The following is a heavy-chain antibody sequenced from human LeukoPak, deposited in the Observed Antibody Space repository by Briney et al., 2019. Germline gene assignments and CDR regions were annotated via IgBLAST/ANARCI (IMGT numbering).Heavy chain of an antibody. Sequence: PSETLSLTCTVSAGSISSSSHHWGWLRQSPGKGLEWIGSIYYGRTTYYNPPLNSRVTISVVTSKNQFSLQLHSVTAADTAVYYCVRHDGRGGATMGALDSWGQGSLVTVSS. J-gene: IGHJ4*02. CDR2: IYYGRTT. CDR3: VRHDGRGGATMGALDS. CDR1: AGSISSSSHH. D-gene: IGHD5-12*01. V-gene: IGHV4-39*01.